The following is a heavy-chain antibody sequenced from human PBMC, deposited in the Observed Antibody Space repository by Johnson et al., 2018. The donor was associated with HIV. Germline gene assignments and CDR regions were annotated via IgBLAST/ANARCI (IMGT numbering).Heavy chain of an antibody. V-gene: IGHV3-30-3*01. J-gene: IGHJ3*02. CDR3: AKVGATVVTPRGEAFDI. CDR2: ISYDGSNK. Sequence: QMMLVESGGGVVQPGRSLRLSCAASGFTFSSYAMHWVRQAPGKGLEWVAVISYDGSNKYYGDSVKGRFTISRENSKNTLYLQMNSLRAEDTAVYYCAKVGATVVTPRGEAFDIWGQGAMVTVSS. CDR1: GFTFSSYA. D-gene: IGHD4-23*01.